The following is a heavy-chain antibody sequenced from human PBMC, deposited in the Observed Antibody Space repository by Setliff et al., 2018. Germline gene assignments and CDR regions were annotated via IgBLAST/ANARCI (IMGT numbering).Heavy chain of an antibody. D-gene: IGHD1-26*01. V-gene: IGHV1-2*02. Sequence: ASVKVSCKASAYPFRTYSITWVRQAPGQGPEWMGWIQPDRGVTKYEPRFQDRVIMTRDTSITTTYMEVTRLRSDDTAIYYCAREGVGPLDDGWDFWGQGTKVTVSS. CDR1: AYPFRTYS. CDR2: IQPDRGVT. J-gene: IGHJ3*01. CDR3: AREGVGPLDDGWDF.